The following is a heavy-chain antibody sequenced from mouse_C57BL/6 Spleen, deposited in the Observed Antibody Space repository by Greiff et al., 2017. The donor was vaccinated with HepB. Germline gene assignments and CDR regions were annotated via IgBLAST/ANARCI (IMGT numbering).Heavy chain of an antibody. CDR1: GYTFTSYW. CDR3: ARQAYSNLDY. V-gene: IGHV1-69*01. J-gene: IGHJ2*01. D-gene: IGHD2-5*01. CDR2: IDPSDSYT. Sequence: QVQLQQPGAELVMPGASVKLSCKASGYTFTSYWMHWVKQRPGQGLEWIGEIDPSDSYTNYNQKFKGKSTLTVDKSSSTAYMQLSSLTSEDSAVYYCARQAYSNLDYWGQGTTLTVSS.